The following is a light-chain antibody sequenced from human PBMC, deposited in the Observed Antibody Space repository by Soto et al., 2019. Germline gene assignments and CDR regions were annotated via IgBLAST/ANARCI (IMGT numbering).Light chain of an antibody. CDR2: AAS. Sequence: EIVLTQSPGTLSLSPGERATLSCRASQSVSNNYLGWYQQKPGQAPRPLIYAASSRATGIPDRFSGSGSGTDFTLTISRLEPEDFAVYYCQQYAGSPRTFGQGTKVDIK. CDR1: QSVSNNY. V-gene: IGKV3-20*01. CDR3: QQYAGSPRT. J-gene: IGKJ1*01.